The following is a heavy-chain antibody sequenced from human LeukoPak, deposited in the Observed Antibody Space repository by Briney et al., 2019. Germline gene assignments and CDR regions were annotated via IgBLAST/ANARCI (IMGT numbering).Heavy chain of an antibody. CDR1: GFTFRSYA. J-gene: IGHJ4*02. D-gene: IGHD3-22*01. CDR3: ARDSPRPPTYYYDSSHF. CDR2: ISGNGRNT. V-gene: IGHV3-23*01. Sequence: PGGSLRLSCAAPGFTFRSYAMSWVRQAPGKGLEWVSSISGNGRNTYYADSVKGRFTISRDNSKNTLYLQMNSLRVEDTAVYYCARDSPRPPTYYYDSSHFWGQGTLVTVSS.